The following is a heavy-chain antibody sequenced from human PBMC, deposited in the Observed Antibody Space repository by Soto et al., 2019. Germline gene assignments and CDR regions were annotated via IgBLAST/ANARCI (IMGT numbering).Heavy chain of an antibody. V-gene: IGHV1-18*01. CDR3: AGMAETTGYYYYYGMDV. D-gene: IGHD1-7*01. CDR2: ISAYNVNT. Sequence: ASVKVSCKASGYTFTSYGISWVRQAPGQGLEWMGWISAYNVNTNYAQKLQGRVTMTTDTSTSTAYMELRSLRSDDTAVYYCAGMAETTGYYYYYGMDVWGQGTTVTVSS. CDR1: GYTFTSYG. J-gene: IGHJ6*02.